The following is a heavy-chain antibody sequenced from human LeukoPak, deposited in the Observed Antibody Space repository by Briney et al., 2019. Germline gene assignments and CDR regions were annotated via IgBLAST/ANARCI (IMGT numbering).Heavy chain of an antibody. Sequence: GGSLRLSCAASGFTFSGSAMHWVRQASGKGLEWVGRIRIKANSYATAYAASVKGRFTISRDDSENTVYLQMNSLKTEDTAVYYCTRSEGNGFDYWGQGALVTVSS. CDR2: IRIKANSYAT. J-gene: IGHJ4*02. CDR3: TRSEGNGFDY. CDR1: GFTFSGSA. V-gene: IGHV3-73*01. D-gene: IGHD2-8*01.